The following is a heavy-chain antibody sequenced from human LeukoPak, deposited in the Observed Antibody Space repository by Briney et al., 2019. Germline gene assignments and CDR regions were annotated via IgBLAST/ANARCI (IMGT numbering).Heavy chain of an antibody. CDR1: GGSISSYY. V-gene: IGHV4-59*01. CDR3: ARGHSYYDNSGYSGIDY. Sequence: SETLSLTCTVSGGSISSYYWSWIRQPPGKGLEWIGYIYYSGSTNYNPSLKSRLTISVDTSRNQFSLKLSSVTAADTAVYYCARGHSYYDNSGYSGIDYWGQGTLITVSS. D-gene: IGHD3-22*01. CDR2: IYYSGST. J-gene: IGHJ4*02.